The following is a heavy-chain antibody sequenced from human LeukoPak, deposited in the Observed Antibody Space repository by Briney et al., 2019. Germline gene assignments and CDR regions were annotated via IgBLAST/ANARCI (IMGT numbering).Heavy chain of an antibody. CDR3: ARPKPHYCSSTSCYPYFDY. V-gene: IGHV4-38-2*01. Sequence: PSETLSLTCAVSGYSISSGYYWGWIRQPPGKGLEWIGSFYHSGSTYYNPSLKSRVTISVDTSKNQFSLKLSSVSAADTAVYYCARPKPHYCSSTSCYPYFDYWGQGTLVTVSS. CDR1: GYSISSGYY. J-gene: IGHJ4*02. CDR2: FYHSGST. D-gene: IGHD2-2*01.